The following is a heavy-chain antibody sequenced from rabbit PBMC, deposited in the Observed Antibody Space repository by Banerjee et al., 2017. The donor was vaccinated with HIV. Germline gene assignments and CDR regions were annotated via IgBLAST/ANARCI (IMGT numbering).Heavy chain of an antibody. V-gene: IGHV1S40*01. CDR2: IYAGSSGSA. CDR1: GFTLSSYW. CDR3: ARDLPGPIYAFDL. D-gene: IGHD3-1*01. Sequence: SLEESGGDLVKPGASLTLSCKASGFTLSSYWICWVRQAPGKGLEWIACIYAGSSGSADYTSWAKGRFTISKTSSTTVPLQMTSLTAADTATYFCARDLPGPIYAFDLWGQGTLVTVS. J-gene: IGHJ4*01.